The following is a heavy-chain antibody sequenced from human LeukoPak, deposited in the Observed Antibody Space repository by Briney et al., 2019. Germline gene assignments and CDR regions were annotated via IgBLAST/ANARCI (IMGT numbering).Heavy chain of an antibody. CDR3: ARVEGSAATGGD. V-gene: IGHV1-2*02. D-gene: IGHD1-1*01. Sequence: ASVKVSCKASGYTFTAYYVHWVRQAPGQGLEWMGYVNPNTGGTNYAQRFQGRVTMTRDTSINTAYMELSSLKSDDSAVYYCARVEGSAATGGDWGQGTLVTVSS. CDR2: VNPNTGGT. CDR1: GYTFTAYY. J-gene: IGHJ4*02.